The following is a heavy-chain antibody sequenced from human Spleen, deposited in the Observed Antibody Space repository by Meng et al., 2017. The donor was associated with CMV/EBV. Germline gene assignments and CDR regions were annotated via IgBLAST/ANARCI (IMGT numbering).Heavy chain of an antibody. D-gene: IGHD6-19*01. Sequence: GESLKISCAASGFTFSTYAMSWVRQAPGKGLEWVSGISGSGGSTYYADSVKGRFTISRDNSKNTLYLQMNSLRAEDTAVYYCAKDVSSGWYYFDYWGQGTLVTVSS. J-gene: IGHJ4*02. CDR1: GFTFSTYA. V-gene: IGHV3-23*01. CDR2: ISGSGGST. CDR3: AKDVSSGWYYFDY.